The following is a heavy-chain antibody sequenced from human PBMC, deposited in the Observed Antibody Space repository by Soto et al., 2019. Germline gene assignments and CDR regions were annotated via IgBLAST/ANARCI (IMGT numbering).Heavy chain of an antibody. CDR2: MNPSNGNT. Sequence: GPSVKVSCKASGYTFTNYDINWVRQATGQGLEWMGWMNPSNGNTGYAQKFQGRVTMTRDTSISTAYMELSSLTSADTAVYYCARFVRHQLPTIDYWGPGALVTVSS. CDR1: GYTFTNYD. J-gene: IGHJ4*02. CDR3: ARFVRHQLPTIDY. V-gene: IGHV1-8*01. D-gene: IGHD1-26*01.